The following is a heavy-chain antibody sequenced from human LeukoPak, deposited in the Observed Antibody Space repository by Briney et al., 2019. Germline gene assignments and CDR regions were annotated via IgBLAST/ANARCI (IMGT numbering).Heavy chain of an antibody. CDR1: GVSISTHFYY. D-gene: IGHD3-9*01. CDR3: ARAWYFDWLLPTNWFDP. CDR2: MYYRGST. Sequence: SETLSLTCTVSGVSISTHFYYWGWIRQTPGKALEWIGNMYYRGSTYYNPSLNSRVSMSLDTSKNQFSLKLSSVTAADTAVYYCARAWYFDWLLPTNWFDPWGQGTLVTVSS. V-gene: IGHV4-39*07. J-gene: IGHJ5*02.